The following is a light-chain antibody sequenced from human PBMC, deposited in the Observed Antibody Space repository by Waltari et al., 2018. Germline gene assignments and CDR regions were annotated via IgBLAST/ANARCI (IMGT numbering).Light chain of an antibody. J-gene: IGLJ3*02. CDR3: QSFDTSRSQGVV. Sequence: QSILTQPPPVSGAPGQRVTTSCTGSSSNIGAGHAVHWYQEFPGTRPTLLTYGNNSWPSGDRDRFAGSQAGTSASLTITGLQAEEEADYYCQSFDTSRSQGVVYGGGTKVTVL. CDR1: SSNIGAGHA. V-gene: IGLV1-40*02. CDR2: GNN.